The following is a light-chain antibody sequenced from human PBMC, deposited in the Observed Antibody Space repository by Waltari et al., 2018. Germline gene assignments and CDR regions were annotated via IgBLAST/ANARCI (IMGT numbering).Light chain of an antibody. CDR1: HSIPSNY. CDR3: QQSGGSPFT. V-gene: IGKV3-20*01. CDR2: IAS. J-gene: IGKJ3*01. Sequence: IVLTQSPGTLSLSPGERATLPCRASHSIPSNYLAWYQQRPGRAPSLLIYIASSRATGIPDRFSGSGSGTDFTLTISRLEPEDFAVYYCQQSGGSPFTFGPGTTVDI.